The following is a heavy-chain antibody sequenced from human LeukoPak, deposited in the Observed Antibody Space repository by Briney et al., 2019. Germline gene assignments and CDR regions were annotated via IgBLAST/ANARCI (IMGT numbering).Heavy chain of an antibody. Sequence: AGGSLRLSCAASGITYSSYWMSWVRQAPGKGLEWVANIKEDGSEKFYVDSVKGRFTISRDNARNSLYLQMNSLRAEDTAVYYCARTNTYYYGSGTFLDYWGQGTLVTVSS. V-gene: IGHV3-7*01. CDR1: GITYSSYW. J-gene: IGHJ4*02. D-gene: IGHD3-10*01. CDR3: ARTNTYYYGSGTFLDY. CDR2: IKEDGSEK.